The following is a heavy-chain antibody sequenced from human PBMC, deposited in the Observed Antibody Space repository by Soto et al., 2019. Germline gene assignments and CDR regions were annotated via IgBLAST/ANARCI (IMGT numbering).Heavy chain of an antibody. CDR2: IYSGGST. V-gene: IGHV3-66*01. J-gene: IGHJ6*03. D-gene: IGHD4-4*01. CDR1: GFTVSSNY. CDR3: ARENRYLNYSIIMDV. Sequence: GGSLRLSCAASGFTVSSNYMSWVRQAPGKGLEWVSVIYSGGSTYYADSVKGRFTISRDNSKNTLYLQMNSLRAEDTAVYYCARENRYLNYSIIMDVWGKGTTVTVSS.